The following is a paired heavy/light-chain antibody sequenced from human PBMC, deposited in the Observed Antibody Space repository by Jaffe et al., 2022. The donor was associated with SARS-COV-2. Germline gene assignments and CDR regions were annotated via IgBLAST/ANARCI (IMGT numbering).Heavy chain of an antibody. CDR1: GFTFSSYG. V-gene: IGHV3-30*18. CDR2: ISYDGSNK. Sequence: QVQLVESGGGVVQPGRSLRLSCAASGFTFSSYGMHWVRQAPGKGLEWVAVISYDGSNKYYADSVKGRFTISRDNSKNTLYLQMNSLRAEDTAVYYCAKELAAAGRGGRTYYYGMDVWGQGTTVTVSS. J-gene: IGHJ6*02. D-gene: IGHD6-13*01. CDR3: AKELAAAGRGGRTYYYGMDV.
Light chain of an antibody. J-gene: IGLJ2*01. CDR1: SLRSYY. V-gene: IGLV3-19*01. Sequence: SSELTQDPAVSVALGQTVRITCQGDSLRSYYASWYQQKPGQAPVLVIYGKNNRPSGIPDRFSGSSSGNTASLTITGAQAEDEADYYCNSRDSSGNQVVFGGGTKLTVL. CDR3: NSRDSSGNQVV. CDR2: GKN.